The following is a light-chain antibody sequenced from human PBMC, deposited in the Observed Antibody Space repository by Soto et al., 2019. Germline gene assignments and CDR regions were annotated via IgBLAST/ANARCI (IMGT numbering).Light chain of an antibody. V-gene: IGKV3-20*01. J-gene: IGKJ1*01. CDR3: QQYGSSPRT. Sequence: DIVLTQSPDTLSLSPWERATLSCRASQSVTSSYVAWYQQKPGQAPRLLISGATNRATGIPDRFSGSGSGTDFTLTISRLEPEDFAVYYCQQYGSSPRTFGQGTKVDIK. CDR2: GAT. CDR1: QSVTSSY.